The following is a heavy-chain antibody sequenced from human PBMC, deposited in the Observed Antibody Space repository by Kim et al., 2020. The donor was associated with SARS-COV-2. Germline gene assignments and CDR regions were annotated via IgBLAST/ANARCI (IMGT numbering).Heavy chain of an antibody. V-gene: IGHV4-61*01. D-gene: IGHD3-3*01. CDR3: ARDHKSTIFGKNYGMAV. CDR2: IYDSGSP. J-gene: IGHJ6*01. Sequence: SETLSLTCTVSGGSVSSGSYYWSWIRQPPGKGLEWIGYIYDSGSPNYNPSLKSRVTISVDTSKNQFSLKLSSVTAADTAVYYCARDHKSTIFGKNYGMAV. CDR1: GGSVSSGSYY.